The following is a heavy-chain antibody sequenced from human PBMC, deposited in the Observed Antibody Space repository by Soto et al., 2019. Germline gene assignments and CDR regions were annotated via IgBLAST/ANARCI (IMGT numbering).Heavy chain of an antibody. D-gene: IGHD3-10*01. V-gene: IGHV1-69*06. CDR2: IIPIFGTA. Sequence: SVKVSCKASGGTFSSYAISWVRQAPGQGLEWMGGIIPIFGTANYAQKSQGRVTITADKSTSTAYMELSSLRSEDTAVYYCARVGGVIAHVNMVRAPLDYYYYYGMDVWGQGXTVTVYS. CDR1: GGTFSSYA. J-gene: IGHJ6*02. CDR3: ARVGGVIAHVNMVRAPLDYYYYYGMDV.